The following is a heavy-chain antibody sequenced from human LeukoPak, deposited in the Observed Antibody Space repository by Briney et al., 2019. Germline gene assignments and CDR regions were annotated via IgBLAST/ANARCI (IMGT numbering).Heavy chain of an antibody. Sequence: RGSLRLSCAASGFTFDDYTTHWVRQAPGKGLEWVSLISWDGGSTYYADSVKGRFTISRDNSKNSLYLQMNSLRTEDTALYYCAKGAGYSYGSYFDYWGQGTLVTVSS. D-gene: IGHD5-18*01. CDR2: ISWDGGST. CDR3: AKGAGYSYGSYFDY. V-gene: IGHV3-43*01. CDR1: GFTFDDYT. J-gene: IGHJ4*02.